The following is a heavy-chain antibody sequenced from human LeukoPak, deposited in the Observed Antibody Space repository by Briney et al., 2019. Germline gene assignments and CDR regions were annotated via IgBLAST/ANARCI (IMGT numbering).Heavy chain of an antibody. CDR2: IRYDGSNK. V-gene: IGHV3-30*02. D-gene: IGHD4-17*01. CDR3: AILPITVTTINY. Sequence: GGSLRLSCAASGFTFSSYGMHWVRQAPGKGLEWVAFIRYDGSNKYYADSVKGRFTISRDNSKNTLYLQMNSLRAEDTAVYYRAILPITVTTINYWGQGTLVTVSS. CDR1: GFTFSSYG. J-gene: IGHJ4*02.